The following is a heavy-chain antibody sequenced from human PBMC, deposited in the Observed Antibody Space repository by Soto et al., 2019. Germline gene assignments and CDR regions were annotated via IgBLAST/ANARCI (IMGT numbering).Heavy chain of an antibody. D-gene: IGHD5-18*01. CDR1: GGIFKTDA. Sequence: QVHLEQSGAEVKKPGSSVKVSCKASGGIFKTDAVAWVRQAPGQGLEWVGGLTPLYGTANYAQKFQGRVTITADESTGAAYMEVSSLRAEDTAVDYCVRDLTLGYRSGGDGFDVWGQGTMVTVSS. J-gene: IGHJ3*01. V-gene: IGHV1-69*01. CDR3: VRDLTLGYRSGGDGFDV. CDR2: LTPLYGTA.